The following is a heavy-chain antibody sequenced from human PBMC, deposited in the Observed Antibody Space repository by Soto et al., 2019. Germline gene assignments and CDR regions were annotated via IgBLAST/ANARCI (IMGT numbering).Heavy chain of an antibody. CDR2: MNPNSGNT. V-gene: IGHV1-8*01. CDR3: ASGLAMVRGVQDY. Sequence: ASVKVSCKASGYTFTSYDINWVRQATGQGLEWMGWMNPNSGNTGYAQKFQGRVTMTRNTSISTAYMELSSLRSEDTDVYYCASGLAMVRGVQDYLGKGTLGTVSS. J-gene: IGHJ4*02. CDR1: GYTFTSYD. D-gene: IGHD3-10*01.